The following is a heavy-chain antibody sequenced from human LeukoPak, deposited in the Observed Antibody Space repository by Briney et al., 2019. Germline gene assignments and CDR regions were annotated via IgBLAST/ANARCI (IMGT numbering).Heavy chain of an antibody. Sequence: GGSLRLSCEASGFTFSDYYMTWLRQAPGKRLEWVSYISSSSSTIFYADSVKGRFTISRDNAKNSLYLHMSSLTAEDTAVYYCARGDDDYWRGYFSDPWGRGTLVTVSS. CDR1: GFTFSDYY. CDR3: ARGDDDYWRGYFSDP. V-gene: IGHV3-11*04. J-gene: IGHJ5*02. CDR2: ISSSSSTI. D-gene: IGHD3-3*01.